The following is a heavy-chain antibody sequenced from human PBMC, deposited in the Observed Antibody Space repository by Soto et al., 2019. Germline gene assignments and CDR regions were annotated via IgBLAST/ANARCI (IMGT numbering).Heavy chain of an antibody. V-gene: IGHV1-18*03. Sequence: ASVKVSCKASGYTFTNSGIIWVRQAPGQGLEWLGWINTDNGNTNYAQHLQGRVTLTTDTSTSTAYMDLSSLRSDDMVAYSCAPTYHPTIFGVVIIGVVWFDPWGQGTLVTVSS. D-gene: IGHD3-3*01. J-gene: IGHJ5*02. CDR3: APTYHPTIFGVVIIGVVWFDP. CDR1: GYTFTNSG. CDR2: INTDNGNT.